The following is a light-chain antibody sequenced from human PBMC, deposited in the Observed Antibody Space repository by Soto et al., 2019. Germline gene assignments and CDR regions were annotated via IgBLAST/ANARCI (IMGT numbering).Light chain of an antibody. CDR2: GAS. Sequence: EIVLTQSPATLSLSPGERATLSCRASQSVSSYLAWYQQKPGQAPRLLVYGASTRATGIPARFSGSGAGTDFTLTITSLQSEDFGVYFCQQYKDWPTTFGQGTRLEIK. CDR1: QSVSSY. V-gene: IGKV3-15*01. J-gene: IGKJ5*01. CDR3: QQYKDWPTT.